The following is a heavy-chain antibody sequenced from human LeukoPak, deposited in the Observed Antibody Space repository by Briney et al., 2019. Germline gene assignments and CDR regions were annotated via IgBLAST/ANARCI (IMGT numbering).Heavy chain of an antibody. Sequence: SETLFLTCTVSGNSISSGDNYWSWIRQPAGKGLEWIGRIYTSGSTNYNPSLKSRVTISGDTSKNQFSLKLSSVTAADTAVYYCARDRQVPSWILTVVNTDAFDIWGQGTMVTVSS. D-gene: IGHD3-9*01. J-gene: IGHJ3*02. V-gene: IGHV4-61*02. CDR3: ARDRQVPSWILTVVNTDAFDI. CDR1: GNSISSGDNY. CDR2: IYTSGST.